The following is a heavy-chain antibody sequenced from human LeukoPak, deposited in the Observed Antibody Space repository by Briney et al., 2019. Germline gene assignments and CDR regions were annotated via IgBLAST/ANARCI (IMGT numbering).Heavy chain of an antibody. Sequence: GGSLRLSCAASGFTFSSYSMNWVRQAPGKGPEWVSSISSSSSYIYYADSVKGRFTISRDNAKNSLYLQMNSLRAEDTAVYYCARVGYSYGAYYFDYWGQGTLVTVSS. J-gene: IGHJ4*02. D-gene: IGHD5-18*01. CDR1: GFTFSSYS. V-gene: IGHV3-21*01. CDR2: ISSSSSYI. CDR3: ARVGYSYGAYYFDY.